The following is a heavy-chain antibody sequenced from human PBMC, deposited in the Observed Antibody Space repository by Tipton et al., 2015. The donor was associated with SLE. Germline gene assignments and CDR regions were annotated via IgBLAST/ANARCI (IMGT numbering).Heavy chain of an antibody. CDR3: ARGVAIYWITYYDYYMDV. V-gene: IGHV4-38-2*02. J-gene: IGHJ6*03. Sequence: TLSLTCIVSGYSISSGHYWIWIRQPPGKGLEGIGDINHSGRIDYNPSLMSRVTISEATSKNQFSLTLTSVTAADTGVYYCARGVAIYWITYYDYYMDVWGKGTTVTVSS. D-gene: IGHD2-2*03. CDR2: INHSGRI. CDR1: GYSISSGHY.